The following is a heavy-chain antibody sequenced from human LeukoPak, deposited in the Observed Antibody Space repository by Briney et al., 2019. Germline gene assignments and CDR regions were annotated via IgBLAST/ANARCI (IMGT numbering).Heavy chain of an antibody. V-gene: IGHV4-59*08. D-gene: IGHD4-17*01. CDR2: IYYSGST. Sequence: PSETLSLTCSVSGGFNTHYYWSWIRQPPGKGLEWIGYIYYSGSTNYNPSLKSRVTISVDTSKNQFSLKLSSVTAADTAVYYCAATYGDYVLKSPFDYWGQGTLVTVSS. CDR1: GGFNTHYY. CDR3: AATYGDYVLKSPFDY. J-gene: IGHJ4*02.